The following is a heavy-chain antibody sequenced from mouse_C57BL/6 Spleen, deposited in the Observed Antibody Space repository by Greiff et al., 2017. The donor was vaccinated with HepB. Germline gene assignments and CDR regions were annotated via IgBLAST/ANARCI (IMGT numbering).Heavy chain of an antibody. Sequence: VKLVESGAELVKPGASVKISCKASGYAFSSYWMNWVKQRPGKGLEWIGQIYPGDGDTNYNGKFKGKATLTADKSSSTAYMQLSSLTSEDSAVYFCARWGKEYYFDYWGQGTTLTVSS. D-gene: IGHD2-1*01. J-gene: IGHJ2*01. CDR2: IYPGDGDT. V-gene: IGHV1-80*01. CDR3: ARWGKEYYFDY. CDR1: GYAFSSYW.